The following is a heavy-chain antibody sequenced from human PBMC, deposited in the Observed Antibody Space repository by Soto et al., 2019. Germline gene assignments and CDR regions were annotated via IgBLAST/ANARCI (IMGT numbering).Heavy chain of an antibody. CDR1: GFTFENYA. Sequence: EVQLVESGGGFVQPGRSLRLSCTSSGFTFENYAMHWVRQAPGKGLEWVSGISWNRGTIGYADSVRGRFTSSRDNAKNSLYLQMDSPRPEDTAWYYCAKDNLYSNFEHYFDYWGRGTLVTVSS. CDR2: ISWNRGTI. CDR3: AKDNLYSNFEHYFDY. V-gene: IGHV3-9*01. D-gene: IGHD4-4*01. J-gene: IGHJ4*02.